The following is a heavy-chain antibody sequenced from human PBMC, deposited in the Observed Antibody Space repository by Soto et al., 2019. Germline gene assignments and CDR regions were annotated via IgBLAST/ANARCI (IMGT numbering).Heavy chain of an antibody. CDR2: INTNTGNP. CDR1: GYTFTSYA. J-gene: IGHJ6*02. CDR3: ASDGPVIPGWYYYYGMDV. Sequence: QVQLVQSGSELKKPGASVKVSCKASGYTFTSYAMNWVRQAPGQGLEWMGWINTNTGNPTYAQGFTGRFVFSLDTSVSTAYLQICSLKAEDTAVYSWASDGPVIPGWYYYYGMDVWGQGTTVTVSS. D-gene: IGHD3-16*02. V-gene: IGHV7-4-1*01.